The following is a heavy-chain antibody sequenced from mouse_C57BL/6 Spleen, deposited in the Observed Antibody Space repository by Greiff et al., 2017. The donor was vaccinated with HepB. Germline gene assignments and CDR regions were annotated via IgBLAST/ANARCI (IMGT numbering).Heavy chain of an antibody. J-gene: IGHJ3*01. Sequence: DVQLQESGPGLVKPSQSLSLTCSVTGYSITSGYYWNWIRQFPGNKLEWMGYISYDGSNNYNPSLKNRISITRDTSKNQFFLKLNSVTTEDTATYYCARRNYYGSSSFAYWGQGTLVTVSA. CDR3: ARRNYYGSSSFAY. CDR1: GYSITSGYY. V-gene: IGHV3-6*01. D-gene: IGHD1-1*01. CDR2: ISYDGSN.